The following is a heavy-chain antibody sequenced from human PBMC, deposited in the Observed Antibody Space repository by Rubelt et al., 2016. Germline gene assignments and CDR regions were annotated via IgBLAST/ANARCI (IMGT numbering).Heavy chain of an antibody. Sequence: QLQLQESGPGLVKPSETLSLTCTVSGGSISSGGYYWSWIRQHPGKGLEWIGYIYYSGSTYYNPSLKSRVTISVDTSKNQFCLKLSSVTAADTAVYYCARDSGSRIFDYWGQGTLVTVSS. CDR3: ARDSGSRIFDY. D-gene: IGHD2/OR15-2a*01. J-gene: IGHJ4*02. CDR1: GGSISSGGYY. CDR2: IYYSGST. V-gene: IGHV4-31*03.